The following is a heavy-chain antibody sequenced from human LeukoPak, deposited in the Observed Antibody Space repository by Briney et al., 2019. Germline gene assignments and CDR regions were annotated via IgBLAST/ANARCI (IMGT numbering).Heavy chain of an antibody. CDR3: AQKAPYSPGYSQN. Sequence: SETLSLTRTVSGGSTTAYYWSWIQQPPGKGLEWIGYIYHSGTTNYNPSRKSRVTISVDTSKSQFSLRLTSVTAADTAVYYCAQKAPYSPGYSQNWGQGTLVTVSS. CDR2: IYHSGTT. D-gene: IGHD2-15*01. J-gene: IGHJ1*01. V-gene: IGHV4-59*01. CDR1: GGSTTAYY.